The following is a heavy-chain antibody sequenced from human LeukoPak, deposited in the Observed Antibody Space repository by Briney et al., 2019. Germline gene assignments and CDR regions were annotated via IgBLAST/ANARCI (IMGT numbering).Heavy chain of an antibody. V-gene: IGHV4-59*08. CDR2: IYYTGGT. J-gene: IGHJ6*02. Sequence: SETLSLTCTVSGGSISPFYWNWIRQPPGKGLEWIGYIYYTGGTSYSPSLNSRATISVDTSKNQISLKLNSVTAADTAVYYCARHGHCRVGSCVRYGMDVWGQGTTVTVSS. CDR3: ARHGHCRVGSCVRYGMDV. CDR1: GGSISPFY. D-gene: IGHD2-15*01.